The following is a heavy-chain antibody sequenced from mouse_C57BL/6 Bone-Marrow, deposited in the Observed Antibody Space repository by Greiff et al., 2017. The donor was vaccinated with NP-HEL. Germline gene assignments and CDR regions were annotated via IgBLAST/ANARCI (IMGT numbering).Heavy chain of an antibody. J-gene: IGHJ4*01. V-gene: IGHV1-81*01. CDR1: GYTFTSYG. Sequence: VQLQQSGAELARPGASVKLSCTASGYTFTSYGISWVKQRTGQGLEWIGEIYPRSGNTYYNEKFKGKATLTADKSSSTAYMGLRSLTSEDSAVYCCARAHYEYDEGYARDDWGQGTSVTVSS. CDR2: IYPRSGNT. D-gene: IGHD2-4*01. CDR3: ARAHYEYDEGYARDD.